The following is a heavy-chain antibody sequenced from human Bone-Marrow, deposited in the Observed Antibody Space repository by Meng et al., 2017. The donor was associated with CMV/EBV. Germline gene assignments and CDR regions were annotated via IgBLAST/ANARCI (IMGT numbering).Heavy chain of an antibody. Sequence: SVKVSCKASGGTFSRYALSWVRQAPGQGLEWMGGIIPIFGTANYAQKFQGRVTITTDESTSTAYMELSSLRSEDTAVYYCARGNLDDDFWSGYLDYWGQGTLVTVSS. D-gene: IGHD3-3*01. CDR2: IIPIFGTA. CDR3: ARGNLDDDFWSGYLDY. CDR1: GGTFSRYA. V-gene: IGHV1-69*05. J-gene: IGHJ4*02.